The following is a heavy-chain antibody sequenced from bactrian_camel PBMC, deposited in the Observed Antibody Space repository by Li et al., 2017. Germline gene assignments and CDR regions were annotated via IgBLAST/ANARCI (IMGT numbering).Heavy chain of an antibody. CDR2: LESDGST. Sequence: VQLVESGGGSVQVGGSLSLSCVASGDTISRYCMGWFRQIPDKEREGVAGLESDGSTSYTDSVKGRFTISQDSAKSTVDLQMTNLNPEDSAMYYCAAGTRLMYGYSLNDRMDYWGKGTQVTVS. V-gene: IGHV3S9*01. J-gene: IGHJ7*01. D-gene: IGHD3*01. CDR1: GDTISRYC.